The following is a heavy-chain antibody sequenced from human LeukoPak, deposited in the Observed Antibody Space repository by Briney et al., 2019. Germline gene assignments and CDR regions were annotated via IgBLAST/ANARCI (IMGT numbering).Heavy chain of an antibody. D-gene: IGHD6-13*01. CDR1: GYTFTGYY. V-gene: IGHV1-2*02. Sequence: ASVKVSCKASGYTFTGYYMHWVRQAPGQGLEWMGWINPNSGGTNYAQKFQGRVTMTRDTSISTAYMEPSRLRSDDTAVYYCAREEIAAAVNFDYWGQGTLVTVSS. CDR3: AREEIAAAVNFDY. J-gene: IGHJ4*02. CDR2: INPNSGGT.